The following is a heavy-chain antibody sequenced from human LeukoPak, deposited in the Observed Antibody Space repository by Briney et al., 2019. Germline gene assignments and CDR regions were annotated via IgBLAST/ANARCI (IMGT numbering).Heavy chain of an antibody. V-gene: IGHV1-18*01. Sequence: ASVKVSCKAPGYTFTNYGISWVRQAPGQGLEWMGWISAYSGNTNYAQKLQGRVTMTTDTSTSTAYMELRSLRSDDTAVYYCARDVPSPDRFGELRDAFDIWGQGTMVTVSS. CDR3: ARDVPSPDRFGELRDAFDI. D-gene: IGHD3-10*01. CDR2: ISAYSGNT. CDR1: GYTFTNYG. J-gene: IGHJ3*02.